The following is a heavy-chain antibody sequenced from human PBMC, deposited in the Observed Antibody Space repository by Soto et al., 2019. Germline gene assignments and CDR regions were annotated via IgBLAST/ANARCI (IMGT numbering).Heavy chain of an antibody. Sequence: GASVKVSCKASGNTFTSYDINWERQATGHGLEWMGWINPNSGNIGYAQKFQGRVTMTRDTAIRTAYMEVSRLRSDDTAVYYCARGRASGSYYLLDYWGQGTLVTVSS. CDR2: INPNSGNI. J-gene: IGHJ4*02. CDR1: GNTFTSYD. D-gene: IGHD3-10*01. V-gene: IGHV1-8*01. CDR3: ARGRASGSYYLLDY.